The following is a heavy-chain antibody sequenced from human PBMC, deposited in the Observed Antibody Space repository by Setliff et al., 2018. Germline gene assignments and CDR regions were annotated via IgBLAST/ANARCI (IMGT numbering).Heavy chain of an antibody. J-gene: IGHJ4*02. V-gene: IGHV3-30*19. Sequence: PGGSLRLSCTASGFTFSGYGMHWVRQAPGKGLEWVAVISSDGSSKNYADSLEGRFTISRDNSRNTLYLQMSGLRAEDTAVYYCARDVKIVVVHNPYYFDQWGQGTLVTVSS. CDR1: GFTFSGYG. CDR2: ISSDGSSK. D-gene: IGHD3-22*01. CDR3: ARDVKIVVVHNPYYFDQ.